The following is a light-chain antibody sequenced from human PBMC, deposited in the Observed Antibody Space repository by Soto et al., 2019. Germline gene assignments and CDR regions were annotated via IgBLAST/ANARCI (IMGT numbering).Light chain of an antibody. CDR1: QSVSSSY. CDR2: GAS. J-gene: IGKJ3*01. Sequence: EIVLTQSTGTLSLSPGERATLSCRPSQSVSSSYLAWYQQKPGQAPRLLIYGASSRATGIPDRFSGSGSGTDFTLTISRLEPEDFAVYYCQQYGSSPRTFGPGTKVDIK. CDR3: QQYGSSPRT. V-gene: IGKV3-20*01.